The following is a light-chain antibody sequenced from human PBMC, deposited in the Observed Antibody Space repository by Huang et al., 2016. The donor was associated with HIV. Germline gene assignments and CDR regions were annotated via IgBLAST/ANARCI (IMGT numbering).Light chain of an antibody. V-gene: IGKV1-NL1*01. J-gene: IGKJ2*01. CDR3: QQYYSFPYT. CDR2: AAS. CDR1: QGIAYS. Sequence: DIQMTQSPFSLSASVGDRVSITCRPGQGIAYSLAGYQQKPGKAPKLLLYAASRLESGDPSRFSGSGTGADYTLTISSLQPEDFGTYYCQQYYSFPYTFGPGTKLEI.